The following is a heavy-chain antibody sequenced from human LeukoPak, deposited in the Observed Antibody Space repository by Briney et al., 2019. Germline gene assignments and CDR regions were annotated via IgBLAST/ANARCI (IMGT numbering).Heavy chain of an antibody. CDR3: AKGAEDFGDSTTDY. V-gene: IGHV3-23*01. J-gene: IGHJ4*02. CDR1: AFTFSNYA. Sequence: GGSLRLSCAASAFTFSNYAMSWFRQAPGRGLEWVSVISGSGGKTYYADSVKGRFTISRDNSRNTVFLQMNSLRAEDTAVYYCAKGAEDFGDSTTDYWGQGTPVTVSS. CDR2: ISGSGGKT. D-gene: IGHD4-17*01.